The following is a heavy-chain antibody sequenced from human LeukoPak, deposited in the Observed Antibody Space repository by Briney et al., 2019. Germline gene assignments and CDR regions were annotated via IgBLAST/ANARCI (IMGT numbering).Heavy chain of an antibody. V-gene: IGHV3-53*01. CDR3: ARGLYYYDSSGYLYY. D-gene: IGHD3-22*01. J-gene: IGHJ4*02. CDR2: IYSGGST. CDR1: GFTVSSNY. Sequence: GGSLRLSCAASGFTVSSNYMSWVRQAPGKGLEWVSVIYSGGSTYYADSVKGRFTISRDNSKNTLYLQMNGLRAEDTAVYYCARGLYYYDSSGYLYYWGQGTLVTVSS.